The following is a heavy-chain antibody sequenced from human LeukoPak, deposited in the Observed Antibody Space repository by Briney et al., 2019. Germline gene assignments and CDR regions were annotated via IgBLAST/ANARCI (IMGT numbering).Heavy chain of an antibody. CDR1: GFTFSSYE. CDR3: ARDPVVGAMNFDY. CDR2: ISSSGSAI. J-gene: IGHJ4*02. Sequence: SGGSLRLSCAASGFTFSSYEMNWVRQAPGKGLEWVSYISSSGSAIYYADSVKGRFTISRDNAKNSLYLQMNSLRAEDTAVYYCARDPVVGAMNFDYWGQGTLVTVSS. V-gene: IGHV3-48*03. D-gene: IGHD1-26*01.